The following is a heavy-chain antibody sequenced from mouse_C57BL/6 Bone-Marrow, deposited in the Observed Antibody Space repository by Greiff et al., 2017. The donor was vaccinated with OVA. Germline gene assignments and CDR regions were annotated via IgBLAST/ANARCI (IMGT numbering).Heavy chain of an antibody. J-gene: IGHJ4*01. Sequence: GGGLVQPKGSLKLSCAASGFSFNTYAMNWVRQAPGKGLEWVARIRSKSNNYATYYADSVKDRFTISRDDSESMLYLQMNNLKAEDTAMYYCVTAPDGYYAMDYWGQGTSVTVSS. V-gene: IGHV10-1*01. CDR1: GFSFNTYA. CDR2: IRSKSNNYAT. D-gene: IGHD2-3*01. CDR3: VTAPDGYYAMDY.